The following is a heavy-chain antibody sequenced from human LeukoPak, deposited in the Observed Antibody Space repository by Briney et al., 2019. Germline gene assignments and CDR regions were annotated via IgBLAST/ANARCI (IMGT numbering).Heavy chain of an antibody. V-gene: IGHV3-21*01. CDR3: ARDDSGYEKIFDY. J-gene: IGHJ4*02. CDR1: GFTFSIYS. D-gene: IGHD5-12*01. CDR2: ISSSSSYI. Sequence: GGSLRLSCAASGFTFSIYSMNWVRQAPGKGLEWVSSISSSSSYIYYADSVKGRFTISRDNAKNSLYLQMNSLRAEDTAVYYCARDDSGYEKIFDYWGQGTLVTVSS.